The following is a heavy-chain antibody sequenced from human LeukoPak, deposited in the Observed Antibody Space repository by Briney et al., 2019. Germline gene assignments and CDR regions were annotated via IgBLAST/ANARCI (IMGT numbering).Heavy chain of an antibody. Sequence: GGSLRLSCAASGFTFSSYSMNWVRQAPGKGLEWVSSISSSSSYIYYADSVKGRFTISRDNAKNSLYLQMNSLRAEGTAVYYCARDQDPYGMDVWGQGTTVTVSS. V-gene: IGHV3-21*01. CDR1: GFTFSSYS. CDR2: ISSSSSYI. J-gene: IGHJ6*02. CDR3: ARDQDPYGMDV.